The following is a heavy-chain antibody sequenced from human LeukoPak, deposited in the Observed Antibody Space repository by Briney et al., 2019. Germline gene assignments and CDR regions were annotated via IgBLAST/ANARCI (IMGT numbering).Heavy chain of an antibody. CDR2: MYSSGNT. D-gene: IGHD2-21*02. V-gene: IGHV4-4*07. CDR1: GDSIRSYY. J-gene: IGHJ4*02. CDR3: ARDSRDSAYCDGDCLDS. Sequence: SETLSLTCNVSGDSIRSYYWSWIRQPAGKELEWIGRMYSSGNTNYNPSLKSRVTMSVDTSKNQFFLTLKSVTAADTAVYYCARDSRDSAYCDGDCLDSWGQGTLVTVSS.